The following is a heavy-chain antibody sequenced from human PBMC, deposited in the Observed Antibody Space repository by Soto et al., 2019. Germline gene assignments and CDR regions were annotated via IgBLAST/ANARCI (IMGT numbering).Heavy chain of an antibody. J-gene: IGHJ5*02. Sequence: SETLSLTCTVSGGSISSSSYYWAWVRQPPGKGPEWIGSINYSGTTNYNPSLKSRVTISVDTSKNQFSLNLSSVTAADTAVFYCARYGSGPDNWFDPWGQGTLVTVSS. CDR2: INYSGTT. V-gene: IGHV4-39*01. CDR1: GGSISSSSYY. CDR3: ARYGSGPDNWFDP. D-gene: IGHD3-10*01.